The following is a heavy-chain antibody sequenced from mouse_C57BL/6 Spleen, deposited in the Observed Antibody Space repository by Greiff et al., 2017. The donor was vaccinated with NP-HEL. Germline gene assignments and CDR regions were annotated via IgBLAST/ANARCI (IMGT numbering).Heavy chain of an antibody. J-gene: IGHJ4*01. CDR1: GYTFTSYW. V-gene: IGHV1-52*01. Sequence: VQLQQPGAELVRPGSSVKLSCKASGYTFTSYWMHWVKQRPIQGLEWIGNIDPSDSETHYNQKFKDKATLTVDKSSSTAYMQLSSLTSEDSAVYYCARSGVTTSMDYWGQGTSVTVSS. D-gene: IGHD2-2*01. CDR3: ARSGVTTSMDY. CDR2: IDPSDSET.